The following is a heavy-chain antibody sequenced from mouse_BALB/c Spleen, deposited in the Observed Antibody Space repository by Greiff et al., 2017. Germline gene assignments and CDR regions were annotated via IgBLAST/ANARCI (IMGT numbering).Heavy chain of an antibody. CDR2: ISYSGST. Sequence: VQLQQSGPSLVKPSQTLSLTCSVTGDSITSGYWNWIRKFPGNKLEYMGYISYSGSTYYNPSLKSRISITRDTSKNQYYLQLNSVTTEDTATYYCARWGYDYDVRYAMDYWGQGTSVTVSS. J-gene: IGHJ4*01. D-gene: IGHD2-4*01. CDR3: ARWGYDYDVRYAMDY. V-gene: IGHV3-8*02. CDR1: GDSITSGY.